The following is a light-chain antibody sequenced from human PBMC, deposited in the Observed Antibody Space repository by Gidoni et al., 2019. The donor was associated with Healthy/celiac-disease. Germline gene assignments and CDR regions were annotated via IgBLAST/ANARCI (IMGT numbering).Light chain of an antibody. CDR2: DAS. J-gene: IGKJ5*01. CDR3: QQYGNLIT. V-gene: IGKV1-33*01. Sequence: DIQLTQSPSSLSASVGDRVTITCQASQDISNYLTCYQQKPGKAPKLLIYDASKLETGVPSRFSGRGSGTDFTFTIRRLQPEDIATYYCQQYGNLITFGQGTRLEIK. CDR1: QDISNY.